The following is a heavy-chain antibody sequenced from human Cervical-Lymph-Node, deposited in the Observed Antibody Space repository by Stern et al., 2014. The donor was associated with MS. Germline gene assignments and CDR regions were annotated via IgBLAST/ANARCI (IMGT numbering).Heavy chain of an antibody. CDR1: GGSISSSNW. V-gene: IGHV4-4*02. CDR3: AREGYSSSYDAFDI. J-gene: IGHJ3*02. Sequence: QVQLQESGPGLVKPSGTLSLTCAVSGGSISSSNWWSWVRQPPGKGLEWIGEIYHSGSTNYNPSLKSRVNISADQAQKQFSLKPNSVTAADTAVYYCAREGYSSSYDAFDIWGQGTMVTVSS. CDR2: IYHSGST. D-gene: IGHD6-6*01.